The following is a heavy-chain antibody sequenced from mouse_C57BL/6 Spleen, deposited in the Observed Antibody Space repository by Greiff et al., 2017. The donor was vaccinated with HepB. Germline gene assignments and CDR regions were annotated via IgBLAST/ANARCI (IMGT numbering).Heavy chain of an antibody. J-gene: IGHJ2*01. CDR3: ARDGGYGKKDFAY. V-gene: IGHV5-4*01. Sequence: EVQLVESGGGLVKPGGSLKLSCAASGFTFSSYAMSWVRQTPEKRLEWVATISDGGSYTYYPDNVKGRFTISRDNAKNNLYLQMSHLKSEDTAMYYCARDGGYGKKDFAYWGQGTTLTVSS. CDR1: GFTFSSYA. CDR2: ISDGGSYT. D-gene: IGHD2-1*01.